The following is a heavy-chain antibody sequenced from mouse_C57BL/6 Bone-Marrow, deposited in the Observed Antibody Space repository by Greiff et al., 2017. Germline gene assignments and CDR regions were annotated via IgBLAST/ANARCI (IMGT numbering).Heavy chain of an antibody. CDR1: GYTFTSYW. Sequence: QVQLQQPGAELVKPGASVKMSCKASGYTFTSYWITWVKQSPGQGLEWIGDIYPGSGSTNYNEKFKSKATLTVDTSSSTAYMQLSSLTSEYSAVYYCARSTTVVAPYFDYGGQGTTLTVSS. D-gene: IGHD1-1*01. V-gene: IGHV1-55*01. CDR3: ARSTTVVAPYFDY. J-gene: IGHJ2*01. CDR2: IYPGSGST.